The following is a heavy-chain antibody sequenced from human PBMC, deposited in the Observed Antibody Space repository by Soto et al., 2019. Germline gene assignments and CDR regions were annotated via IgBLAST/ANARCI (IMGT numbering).Heavy chain of an antibody. V-gene: IGHV3-23*01. J-gene: IGHJ4*02. Sequence: GGSLRLSCAASGFTFSSYAMSWVRQAPGKGLEWVSAISGSGGSTYYADSVKGRFTISRDNSKNTLYLQMNSLRAVDTAVYYCAKDPKDIVVVPAAIDYWGQGTLVTVSS. CDR2: ISGSGGST. D-gene: IGHD2-2*01. CDR3: AKDPKDIVVVPAAIDY. CDR1: GFTFSSYA.